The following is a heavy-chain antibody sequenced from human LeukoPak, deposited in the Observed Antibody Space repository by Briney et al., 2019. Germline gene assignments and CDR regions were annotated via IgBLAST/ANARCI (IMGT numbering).Heavy chain of an antibody. V-gene: IGHV3-23*01. Sequence: GGSLRLSCAASGFTFSSYAMSWVRQAPGKGLEWVSAISGSGGRTYYADSVKGRFTISRDNSKNTLYLQMNSLRAEDTAVYYCAKDRYSSSWYNGPDYWGQGTLVTASS. J-gene: IGHJ4*02. D-gene: IGHD6-13*01. CDR3: AKDRYSSSWYNGPDY. CDR2: ISGSGGRT. CDR1: GFTFSSYA.